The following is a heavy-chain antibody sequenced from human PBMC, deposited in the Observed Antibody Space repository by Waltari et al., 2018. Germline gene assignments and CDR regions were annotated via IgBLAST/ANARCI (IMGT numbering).Heavy chain of an antibody. D-gene: IGHD5-12*01. CDR1: GGSITTNRHY. CDR3: ATYIGASIGTAAFDV. J-gene: IGHJ3*01. CDR2: ISYNGAT. Sequence: QLQLQESGPGLVQPSETLSLTCSVSGGSITTNRHYWGWLRQPPGQGLEWIGTISYNGATYTSPSLESRLTMSRDTSKNQLSLTLGSVTATDTSVYFCATYIGASIGTAAFDVWGQGTMVTVSS. V-gene: IGHV4-39*01.